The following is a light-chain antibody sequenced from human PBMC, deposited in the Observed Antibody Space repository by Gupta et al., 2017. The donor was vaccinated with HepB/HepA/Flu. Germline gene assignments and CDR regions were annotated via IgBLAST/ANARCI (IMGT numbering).Light chain of an antibody. Sequence: IVLTRSQATFSLSQGERATLTCRASKSVSSYLARYQQKPGQAPRLLIYDASNRATGIPARFSGSGSSTDFTLTTSSLEPEDYAVYYCHQRSNWPPITFGQGTRLEIK. CDR2: DAS. V-gene: IGKV3-11*01. CDR3: HQRSNWPPIT. CDR1: KSVSSY. J-gene: IGKJ5*01.